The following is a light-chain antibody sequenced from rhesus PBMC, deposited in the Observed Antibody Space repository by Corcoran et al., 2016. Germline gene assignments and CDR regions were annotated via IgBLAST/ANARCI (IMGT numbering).Light chain of an antibody. CDR3: SSYAGSNIYV. CDR1: GRDIGAYNY. V-gene: IGLV2-32*02. Sequence: QAALTQPRSVSGSPGQSVTISCTGTGRDIGAYNYVSWYQQHPGTAPKLMIYEVSKRPSGVSDRFSGSKSGNTASLTISGLQAEDEADYHCSSYAGSNIYVFGSGTKLTVL. CDR2: EVS. J-gene: IGLJ6*01.